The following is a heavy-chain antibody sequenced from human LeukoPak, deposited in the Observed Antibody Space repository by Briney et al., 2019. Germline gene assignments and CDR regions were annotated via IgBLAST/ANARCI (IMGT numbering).Heavy chain of an antibody. CDR2: IYWNDDK. D-gene: IGHD4-17*01. CDR1: GFSLSTSGVS. CDR3: AHRVPTVTTLQFDP. J-gene: IGHJ5*02. Sequence: ESGPTLVNPTQTLTLTCTFSGFSLSTSGVSVGWIRQPPGKALEWLALIYWNDDKRYIPSLKSRLTITKDTSKNQVVLTMTNMDPVDTATYYCAHRVPTVTTLQFDPWGQGTMVTVSS. V-gene: IGHV2-5*01.